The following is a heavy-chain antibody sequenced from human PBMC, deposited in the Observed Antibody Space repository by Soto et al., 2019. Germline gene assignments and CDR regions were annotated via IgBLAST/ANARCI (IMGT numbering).Heavy chain of an antibody. CDR1: GYTFTRSL. J-gene: IGHJ4*02. Sequence: QVHLEQSGAEVKKPGASVKVSCKASGYTFTRSLMHWVRQAPGQSLEWMGWIVISNGSPRYAPQFQGRVTFGRDTSATTAYMELSSLTSEDTAVYYCAREPEDGVPGDYWGQGTPVVVSS. D-gene: IGHD3-3*01. CDR2: IVISNGSP. V-gene: IGHV1-3*04. CDR3: AREPEDGVPGDY.